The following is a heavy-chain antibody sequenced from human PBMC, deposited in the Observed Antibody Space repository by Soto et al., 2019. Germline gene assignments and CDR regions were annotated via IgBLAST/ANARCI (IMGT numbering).Heavy chain of an antibody. CDR2: IYRTGST. CDR1: GGSFTSNNW. CDR3: ASRDPGTSVDY. J-gene: IGHJ4*02. D-gene: IGHD1-7*01. Sequence: QVQLQESGPGLVKPSGTLSLTCAVSGGSFTSNNWWTWVRQPPGQGLEWIGEIYRTGSTNYNPSLKRRVTISPDKSENHFALKVTSLTAADTAVYYCASRDPGTSVDYWGQGTLVTVSS. V-gene: IGHV4-4*02.